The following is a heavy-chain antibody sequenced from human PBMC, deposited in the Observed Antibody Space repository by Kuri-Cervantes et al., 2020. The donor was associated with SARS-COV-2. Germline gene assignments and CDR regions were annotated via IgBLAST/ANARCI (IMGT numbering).Heavy chain of an antibody. CDR1: GFTFSSYA. CDR3: VIVDTAMVGFGDY. V-gene: IGHV3-30-3*01. Sequence: GESLKISCAASGFTFSSYAMHWVRQAPGKGLEWVAVKSYDGSNKYYADSVKGRFTISRDNSKNTLYLQMNSLRAEDTAVYYCVIVDTAMVGFGDYWGQGTLVTVSS. CDR2: KSYDGSNK. D-gene: IGHD5-18*01. J-gene: IGHJ4*02.